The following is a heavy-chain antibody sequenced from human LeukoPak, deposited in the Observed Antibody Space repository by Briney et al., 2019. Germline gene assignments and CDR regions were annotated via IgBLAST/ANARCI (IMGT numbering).Heavy chain of an antibody. Sequence: ASVKVSCKASGYTFTGYYMHWVRQAPGQGLEWMGRINPNSGGTNYAQKFQGRVTMTGDTSISTAYMELSRLRSDDTAVYYCARGSGDPDAYYYYYYMDVWGKGTTVTVSS. CDR3: ARGSGDPDAYYYYYYMDV. V-gene: IGHV1-2*06. CDR1: GYTFTGYY. J-gene: IGHJ6*03. D-gene: IGHD7-27*01. CDR2: INPNSGGT.